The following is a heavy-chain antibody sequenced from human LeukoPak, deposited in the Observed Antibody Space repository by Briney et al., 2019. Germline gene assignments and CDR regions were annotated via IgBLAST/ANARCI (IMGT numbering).Heavy chain of an antibody. Sequence: RASVKVSCKTSGYTFTKYLIHWVRQAPGQGLEWMGTINPQGDITNYAQRFQGRITLTEDTFTSTVYMELSSLTSEDTAVYYCARPSYCVADNCGYWLDPWGPGTLVTVSS. CDR3: ARPSYCVADNCGYWLDP. CDR2: INPQGDIT. V-gene: IGHV1-46*01. D-gene: IGHD2-21*01. J-gene: IGHJ5*02. CDR1: GYTFTKYL.